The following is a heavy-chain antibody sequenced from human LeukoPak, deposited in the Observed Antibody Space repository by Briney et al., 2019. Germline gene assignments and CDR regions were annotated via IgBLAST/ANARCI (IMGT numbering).Heavy chain of an antibody. Sequence: PGGSLRLSCAASGFTFSRNSMNWVRQAPGKGLEWVANISGSGGSTYYADSVKGRFTVSRDNFKSTLYLQMNNLRAEDTALYYCAKYPVAYTSGWYLDYWGQGTLVTVSS. CDR1: GFTFSRNS. D-gene: IGHD6-19*01. CDR3: AKYPVAYTSGWYLDY. CDR2: ISGSGGST. V-gene: IGHV3-23*01. J-gene: IGHJ4*02.